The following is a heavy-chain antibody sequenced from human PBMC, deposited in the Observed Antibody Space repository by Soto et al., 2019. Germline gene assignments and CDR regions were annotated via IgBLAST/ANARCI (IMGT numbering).Heavy chain of an antibody. CDR1: GYTFITYY. D-gene: IGHD2-8*01. CDR2: INPSGGIS. CDR3: ARGRLTHHYVMDV. Sequence: ASVKVSCKASGYTFITYYIHWVRQAPGQGLEWMGMINPSGGISSYAQKFQGRVTLTRDTSTSTVYMELSSLRSEDTAVYYCARGRLTHHYVMDVWGQGTTVTVSS. V-gene: IGHV1-46*01. J-gene: IGHJ6*02.